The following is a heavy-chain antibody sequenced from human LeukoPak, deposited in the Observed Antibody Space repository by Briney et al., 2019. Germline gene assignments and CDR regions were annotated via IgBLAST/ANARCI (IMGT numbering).Heavy chain of an antibody. Sequence: PGGSLRLSCAASGFTFDDYAMHWVRQAPGKGLEWVSGISWNSGSIGYADSVKGRFTISRDNAKNSLYLQMNSLRAEDTAVYYCARAGGYYYDSSGYSGYDAFDIWGQGTMVTVSS. CDR1: GFTFDDYA. CDR2: ISWNSGSI. D-gene: IGHD3-22*01. J-gene: IGHJ3*02. CDR3: ARAGGYYYDSSGYSGYDAFDI. V-gene: IGHV3-9*01.